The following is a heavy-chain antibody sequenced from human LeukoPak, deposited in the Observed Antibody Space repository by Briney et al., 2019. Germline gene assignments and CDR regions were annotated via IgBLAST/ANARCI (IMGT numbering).Heavy chain of an antibody. CDR1: GFTVSTYY. V-gene: IGHV3-53*01. CDR3: ARGLGYCTSTTCLLPFDY. D-gene: IGHD2-2*01. Sequence: PGGSLRLSCAASGFTVSTYYMTWVRQAPGKGLECVSVIYSGGSTYHADSVKGRFTVSRDNSKKKLYLQMNSLRAEDTAMYYCARGLGYCTSTTCLLPFDYWGQGTLVTVSS. J-gene: IGHJ4*02. CDR2: IYSGGST.